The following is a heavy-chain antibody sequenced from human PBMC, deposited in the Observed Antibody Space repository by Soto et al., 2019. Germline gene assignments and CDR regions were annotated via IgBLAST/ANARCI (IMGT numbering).Heavy chain of an antibody. J-gene: IGHJ5*02. V-gene: IGHV4-34*01. CDR3: GRGGIAARGRLYWFAP. CDR2: INHSGST. CDR1: GGSFSGYY. Sequence: SETLSLTCAVYGGSFSGYYWSWIRQPPGKGLEWIGEINHSGSTNYNPSLKSRVTISVDTSKNQFSLKLSSVNAADKTMYYYGRGGIAARGRLYWFAPWGQGTLVTVSS. D-gene: IGHD6-6*01.